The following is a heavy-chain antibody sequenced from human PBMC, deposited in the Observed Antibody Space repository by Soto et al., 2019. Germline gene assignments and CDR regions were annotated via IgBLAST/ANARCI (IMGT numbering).Heavy chain of an antibody. CDR2: IYYTGST. CDR3: AAGDYGDYDY. V-gene: IGHV4-59*03. D-gene: IGHD4-17*01. J-gene: IGHJ4*02. CDR1: DVSISSYY. Sequence: SETLSLTCSASDVSISSYYWSLIRQPPGKGLEWIGCIYYTGSTNYNPSLKSRVTISLDTSKNQFSLKLSSVTAADTAVYYCAAGDYGDYDYWGQGTLVTVSS.